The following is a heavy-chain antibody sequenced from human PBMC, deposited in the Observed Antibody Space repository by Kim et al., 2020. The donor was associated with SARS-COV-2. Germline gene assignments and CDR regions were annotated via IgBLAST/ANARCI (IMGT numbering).Heavy chain of an antibody. D-gene: IGHD4-17*01. V-gene: IGHV4-34*01. CDR1: GGSFSGYY. CDR3: ARFDGDPYYYYYYGMDV. CDR2: INHSGST. Sequence: SETLSLTCAVYGGSFSGYYWSWIRQPPGKGLEWIGEINHSGSTNYNPSLKSRVTISVDTSKNQFSLKLSSVTAADTAVYYCARFDGDPYYYYYYGMDVWGQGTTVTVSS. J-gene: IGHJ6*02.